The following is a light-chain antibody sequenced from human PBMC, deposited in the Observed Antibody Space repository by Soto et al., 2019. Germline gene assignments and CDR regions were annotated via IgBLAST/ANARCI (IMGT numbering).Light chain of an antibody. CDR2: DAY. CDR1: QSVYSY. V-gene: IGKV3-11*01. J-gene: IGKJ4*01. CDR3: QQRSSWPLT. Sequence: EIVLKQAPAPLSLSQGERVTLSCRAIQSVYSYLAWYQQKPGPAPRLLIYDAYNRATGIPARFSGSGSGTDFTLTIGSLEPEDSAVYYCQQRSSWPLTFGGVTKVEI.